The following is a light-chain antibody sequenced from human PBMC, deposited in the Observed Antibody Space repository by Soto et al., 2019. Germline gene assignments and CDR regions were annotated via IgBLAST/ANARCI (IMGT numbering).Light chain of an antibody. Sequence: EIVLTQSPGTLSLSPGERATLSCRASQSVSGSYLAWYQQKPGQAPRLFIYGTSSRATGIPDRFSGSGSGTDFTLTINNLEPEDFAVYYCQQYNNWPPFTFGPGTKVDIK. CDR3: QQYNNWPPFT. CDR2: GTS. J-gene: IGKJ3*01. V-gene: IGKV3-20*01. CDR1: QSVSGSY.